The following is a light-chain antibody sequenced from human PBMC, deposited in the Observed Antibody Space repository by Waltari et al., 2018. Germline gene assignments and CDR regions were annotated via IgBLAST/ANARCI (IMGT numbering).Light chain of an antibody. J-gene: IGKJ2*01. CDR3: QEYYSTPLT. V-gene: IGKV4-1*01. Sequence: DIVMTQSPDSLAVSLGERATIHCKSSQNVLYSSNNKNYLAWYQQKPGQPPKLLISWASTRESGVPDRFSGSGSGTDFTLTISSLQAEDVAVYYCQEYYSTPLTFGQGTKLEIK. CDR1: QNVLYSSNNKNY. CDR2: WAS.